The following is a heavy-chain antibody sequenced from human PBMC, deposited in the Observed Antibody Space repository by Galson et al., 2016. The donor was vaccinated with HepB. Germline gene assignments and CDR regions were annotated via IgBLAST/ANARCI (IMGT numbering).Heavy chain of an antibody. CDR3: ARQEGSMEQGEYYYNYGMDV. Sequence: TLSLTCTVSDGSISSSSYYWGWLRQPPGKGLEWFGNIYYTGRTYYNPSLWSQVTISADTSKNQNPLKLNSVTAADTAVYYCARQEGSMEQGEYYYNYGMDVWGQGTTVTVSS. D-gene: IGHD1/OR15-1a*01. CDR1: DGSISSSSYY. V-gene: IGHV4-39*01. J-gene: IGHJ6*02. CDR2: IYYTGRT.